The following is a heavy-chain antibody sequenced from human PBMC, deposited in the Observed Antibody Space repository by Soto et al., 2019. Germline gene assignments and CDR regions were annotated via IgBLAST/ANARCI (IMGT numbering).Heavy chain of an antibody. D-gene: IGHD3-22*01. CDR1: GGSISSSSYY. CDR3: ARGFYDSKGYSNPFDN. J-gene: IGHJ4*02. V-gene: IGHV4-39*07. Sequence: SETLSLTCTVSGGSISSSSYYWGWLRQPPGKGLEWIGYIYHSGSTNYNPSLKSRVTVSIDTSKSQVSLRLSSVTAADTAVYYCARGFYDSKGYSNPFDNWGQGTLVTVSS. CDR2: IYHSGST.